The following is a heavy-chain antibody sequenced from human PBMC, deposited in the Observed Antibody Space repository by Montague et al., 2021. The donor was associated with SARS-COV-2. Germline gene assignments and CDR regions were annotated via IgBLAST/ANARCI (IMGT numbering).Heavy chain of an antibody. CDR3: ARLKRYFDSSGSPSAFDF. CDR1: GGSIGSGYFY. V-gene: IGHV4-61*02. D-gene: IGHD3-22*01. Sequence: TLSLTCTVSGGSIGSGYFYWSWIRQPAGKGLEWIGLIYPGGNTNYXXXLKSRVTISVDTSKNQFSLKLSSVTAAETAVYYCARLKRYFDSSGSPSAFDFWGQGTKVTVSS. J-gene: IGHJ3*01. CDR2: IYPGGNT.